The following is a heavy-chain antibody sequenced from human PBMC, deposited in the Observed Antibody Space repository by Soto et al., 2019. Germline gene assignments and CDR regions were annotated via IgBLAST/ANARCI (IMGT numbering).Heavy chain of an antibody. V-gene: IGHV1-8*02. CDR1: GYTFTSYV. CDR3: ANDAGSIASEDGYYYYYVMDV. D-gene: IGHD2-21*01. CDR2: MNPNSGNT. J-gene: IGHJ6*02. Sequence: GASVKVSCKASGYTFTSYVISWVRQATGEGLEWMGWMNPNSGNTSYAQKFQGRVTMTRNTSISTAYRELSSLRSEDTAVYYSANDAGSIASEDGYYYYYVMDVWGQGTTVTVSS.